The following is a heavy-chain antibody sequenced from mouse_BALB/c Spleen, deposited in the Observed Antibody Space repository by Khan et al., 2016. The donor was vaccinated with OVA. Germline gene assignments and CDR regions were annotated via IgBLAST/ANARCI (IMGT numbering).Heavy chain of an antibody. V-gene: IGHV5-6-5*01. Sequence: EVQLQESGGGPVKPGGSLKLSCAVSGFTFSSYVMSWVRQTPEKRLEWVASISSGGSTYYSDSVKGRFTISRDNARNIVYLQMSSLRSEDMAMYYCAREAYRYDEYYFDYWGQGTTLTVSS. CDR2: ISSGGST. CDR3: AREAYRYDEYYFDY. J-gene: IGHJ2*01. CDR1: GFTFSSYV. D-gene: IGHD2-14*01.